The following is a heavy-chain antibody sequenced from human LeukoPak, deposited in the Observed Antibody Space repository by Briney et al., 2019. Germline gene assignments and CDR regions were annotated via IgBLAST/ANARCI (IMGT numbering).Heavy chain of an antibody. V-gene: IGHV3-23*01. CDR3: AREGYGSGSYLVRMRAFDI. Sequence: GGYLRLSCAASGFTFSSYAMSWVRKAPGKGLEWVSAISGSGGSTYYADSVKGRFTISRDNSKNTVYLQINSRRVEDTAVYYCAREGYGSGSYLVRMRAFDIWGQGTMVTVSS. CDR2: ISGSGGST. D-gene: IGHD3-10*01. J-gene: IGHJ3*02. CDR1: GFTFSSYA.